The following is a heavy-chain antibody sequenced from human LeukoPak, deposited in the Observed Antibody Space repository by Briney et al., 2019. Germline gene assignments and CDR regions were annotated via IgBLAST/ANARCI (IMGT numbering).Heavy chain of an antibody. CDR3: ARGALYYDILTGYYGNTGNDY. CDR2: INHSGST. CDR1: GGSFSGYY. D-gene: IGHD3-9*01. J-gene: IGHJ4*02. Sequence: KTSETLSLTCAVYGGSFSGYYWSWIRQPPGKGLEWIGEINHSGSTNYNPSLKSRVTISVDTSKNQFSLKLSSVTAADTAVYYCARGALYYDILTGYYGNTGNDYWGQGTLVTVSS. V-gene: IGHV4-34*01.